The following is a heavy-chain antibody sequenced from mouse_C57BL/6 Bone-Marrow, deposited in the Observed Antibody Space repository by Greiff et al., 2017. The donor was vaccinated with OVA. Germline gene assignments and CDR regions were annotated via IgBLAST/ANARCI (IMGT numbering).Heavy chain of an antibody. V-gene: IGHV3-6*01. CDR3: ARAAQANGY. D-gene: IGHD3-2*02. CDR1: GYSITSGYY. J-gene: IGHJ2*01. Sequence: EVQLMESGPGLVKPSQSLSLTCSVTGYSITSGYYWNWIRQFPGNKLEWMGYISYDGSNNYNPSLKNRISITRDTSKNQFFLKLNSVTTEDTATYYCARAAQANGYWGQGTTLTVSS. CDR2: ISYDGSN.